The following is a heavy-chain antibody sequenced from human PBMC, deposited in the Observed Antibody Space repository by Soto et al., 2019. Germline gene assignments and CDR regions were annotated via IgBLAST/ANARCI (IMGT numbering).Heavy chain of an antibody. CDR1: GFTFSAYA. D-gene: IGHD2-21*02. CDR3: ARDSLVVCGGDCMGCDY. J-gene: IGHJ4*02. Sequence: PGGSLRLSCAASGFTFSAYAIHCVRQAPGRGLEWVAVISYDGSNKYYADSVKGRFSVSRDDSMSTVYLQMNSLRAEDTALYYCARDSLVVCGGDCMGCDYWGQGTQVTVSS. CDR2: ISYDGSNK. V-gene: IGHV3-30-3*01.